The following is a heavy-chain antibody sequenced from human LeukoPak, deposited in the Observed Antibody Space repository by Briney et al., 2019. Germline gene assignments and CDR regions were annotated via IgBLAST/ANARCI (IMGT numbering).Heavy chain of an antibody. CDR2: MNPNSGNT. J-gene: IGHJ4*02. Sequence: GASVKVSCKASGYTFTTYDINWVRQATGQGLEWMGWMNPNSGNTGYTQKFQGRVTMTRNTSISTAYMELSSLRSDDTAVYYCARDLGGYDLYYFDYWGQGTLVTVSS. CDR1: GYTFTTYD. V-gene: IGHV1-8*01. D-gene: IGHD5-12*01. CDR3: ARDLGGYDLYYFDY.